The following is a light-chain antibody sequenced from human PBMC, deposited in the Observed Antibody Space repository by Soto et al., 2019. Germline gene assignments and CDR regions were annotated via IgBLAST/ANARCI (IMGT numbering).Light chain of an antibody. CDR3: QQRSNWPHSIT. V-gene: IGKV3-11*01. Sequence: EIVLTQSPATLSSSPGERATLSCRASQTVSNKLACYQHKPGQAPRLLIYDASNRATGIPARFSGSGSETDFTLTISSLEPEDFAVYYCQQRSNWPHSITFGQGTRLEI. CDR2: DAS. CDR1: QTVSNK. J-gene: IGKJ5*01.